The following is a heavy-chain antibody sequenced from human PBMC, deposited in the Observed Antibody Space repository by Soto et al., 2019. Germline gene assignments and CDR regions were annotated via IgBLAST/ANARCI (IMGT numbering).Heavy chain of an antibody. CDR3: ARDLSPYSDYYAESTSETWFAP. D-gene: IGHD3-16*01. CDR2: ISKSGSII. V-gene: IGHV3-11*01. CDR1: GFTFSDYY. J-gene: IGHJ5*02. Sequence: PGGSLRLSCAASGFTFSDYYMSWLRQPPGKGLEWVSYISKSGSIIHFADSVKGRFAISRDNAKNTLYLQMSSLRAEDTALYYCARDLSPYSDYYAESTSETWFAPWGQGTLVTVSS.